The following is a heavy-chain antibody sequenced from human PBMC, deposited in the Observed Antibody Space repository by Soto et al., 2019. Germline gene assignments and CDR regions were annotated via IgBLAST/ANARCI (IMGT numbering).Heavy chain of an antibody. V-gene: IGHV4-4*07. J-gene: IGHJ6*02. D-gene: IGHD4-17*01. CDR2: IYTSGST. CDR3: AGGAVTYYYYYCKDV. CDR1: GGSITSYY. Sequence: SETLSLTCTVSGGSITSYYWSWIRQPAGKGLEWIGRIYTSGSTNYNPSLKSRVTMSVDTSKNQFSLKLSSVSAADTAVYPCAGGAVTYYYYYCKDVCGQVTTITVS.